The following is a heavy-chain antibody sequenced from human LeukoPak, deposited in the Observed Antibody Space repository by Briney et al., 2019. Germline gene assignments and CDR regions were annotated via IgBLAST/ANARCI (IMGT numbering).Heavy chain of an antibody. D-gene: IGHD6-13*01. V-gene: IGHV4-59*01. CDR2: IYYSGST. CDR3: ARGRYSSSWYKYYYYYMDV. Sequence: SETLSLTCNVSGGSISIYYWNWIRQPPGKGLEWIGYIYYSGSTNYNPSLKSRVTISVDTSKNQFSLKLSSVTAADTAVYYCARGRYSSSWYKYYYYYMDVWGKGTTVTVSS. J-gene: IGHJ6*03. CDR1: GGSISIYY.